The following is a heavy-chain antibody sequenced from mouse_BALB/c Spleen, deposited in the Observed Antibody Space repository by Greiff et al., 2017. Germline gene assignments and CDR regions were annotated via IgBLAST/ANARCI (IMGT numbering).Heavy chain of an antibody. V-gene: IGHV1-69*01. CDR3: ARAETTMITTRECAY. Sequence: QVQLQQPGAELVMPGASVKMSCMASGYTFTDYWMHWVKQRPGQGLEWIGAIDTSDSYTSYNQKFKGKATLTVDESSSTAYMQLSSLTSEDSAVYYCARAETTMITTRECAYWGEEGLVTVSA. CDR2: IDTSDSYT. J-gene: IGHJ3*01. D-gene: IGHD2-4*01. CDR1: GYTFTDYW.